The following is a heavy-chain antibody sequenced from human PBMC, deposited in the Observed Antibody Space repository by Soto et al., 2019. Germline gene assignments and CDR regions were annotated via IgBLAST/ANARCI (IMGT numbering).Heavy chain of an antibody. CDR1: GFTFSSYG. D-gene: IGHD2-15*01. Sequence: PGGSLRLSCAASGFTFSSYGMHWVRQAPGKGLEWVAVIWYDGSNKYYADSVKGRFTISRDNSKNTLYLQMNSLRAEDTAVYYCAKPSQVVVAAEFDYWGQGTLVTVSS. V-gene: IGHV3-33*06. CDR3: AKPSQVVVAAEFDY. J-gene: IGHJ4*02. CDR2: IWYDGSNK.